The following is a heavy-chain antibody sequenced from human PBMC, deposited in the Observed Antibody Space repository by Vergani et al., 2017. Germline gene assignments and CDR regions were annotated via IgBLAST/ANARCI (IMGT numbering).Heavy chain of an antibody. V-gene: IGHV4-38-2*02. Sequence: QVQLQESGPGLVKPSETLSLTCTVSGYSISSGYYWGWIRQPPGKGLEWIGSIYHSGSTYYNPSHKSRVTISVDTSKNQFSLKLSSVTAADTAVYYCARVKYYDILTGSRPGGFDPWGQGSLVTVSS. CDR3: ARVKYYDILTGSRPGGFDP. J-gene: IGHJ5*02. CDR1: GYSISSGYY. D-gene: IGHD3-9*01. CDR2: IYHSGST.